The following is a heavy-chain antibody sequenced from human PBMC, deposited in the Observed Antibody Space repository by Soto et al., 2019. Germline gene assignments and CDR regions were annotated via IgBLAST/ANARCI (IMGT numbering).Heavy chain of an antibody. Sequence: SETLSLTWTVSGGTIISSSDCWSWNSKPPGKGLEWIGSIYYSGSTYYNPSLKSRVTISVDTSKNQFSLKLSSVTAADTAVYYCARRRGESELLWFGELLSPDYYGMDVWGQGTTVTVSS. CDR2: IYYSGST. CDR3: ARRRGESELLWFGELLSPDYYGMDV. D-gene: IGHD3-10*01. J-gene: IGHJ6*02. CDR1: GGTIISSSDC. V-gene: IGHV4-39*01.